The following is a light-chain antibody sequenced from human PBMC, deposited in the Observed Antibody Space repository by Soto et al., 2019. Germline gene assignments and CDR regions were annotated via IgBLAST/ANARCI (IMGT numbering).Light chain of an antibody. Sequence: QSVLTQPPSASGSPGQSVAISCTGTSSDVGGYNYVSWYQQHPGKDPRLMIYEVNKRPSGVPDRFYGSKSGNTATLTVSGLQAEDEADYDCSSYAGSSNGFGTGTQLPVL. CDR2: EVN. V-gene: IGLV2-8*01. J-gene: IGLJ1*01. CDR1: SSDVGGYNY. CDR3: SSYAGSSNG.